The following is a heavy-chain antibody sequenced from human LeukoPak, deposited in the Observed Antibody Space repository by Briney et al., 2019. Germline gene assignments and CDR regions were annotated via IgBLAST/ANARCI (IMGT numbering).Heavy chain of an antibody. CDR3: ASYDY. CDR1: GFTFDDYG. CDR2: INHSGST. V-gene: IGHV4-34*01. Sequence: GSLRLSCAASGFTFDDYGMSWVRQPPGKGLEWIGEINHSGSTNYNPSLKSRVTISVDTSKNQFSLKLSSVTAADTAVYYCASYDYWGQGTLVTVSS. J-gene: IGHJ4*02.